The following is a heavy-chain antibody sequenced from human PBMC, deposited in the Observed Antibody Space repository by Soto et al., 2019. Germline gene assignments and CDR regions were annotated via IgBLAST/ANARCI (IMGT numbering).Heavy chain of an antibody. V-gene: IGHV1-3*01. Sequence: QVQLVQSGAEVKKPGASVKVSCKASGYTFTSYAMHWVRQAPGQRLEWMGWINAGNGNTKYSQKFQGRVTITRDTSAGTGHMELRSLRSEDTAVYYCARGGSLLWYFDLWGRGTLVTVSS. J-gene: IGHJ2*01. CDR2: INAGNGNT. CDR3: ARGGSLLWYFDL. D-gene: IGHD3-16*01. CDR1: GYTFTSYA.